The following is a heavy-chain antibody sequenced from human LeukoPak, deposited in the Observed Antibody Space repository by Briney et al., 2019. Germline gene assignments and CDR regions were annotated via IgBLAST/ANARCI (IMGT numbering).Heavy chain of an antibody. CDR1: GYTFTSYD. V-gene: IGHV1-8*01. CDR2: MNPNSGNT. Sequence: GASVKVSCKASGYTFTSYDINWVRQATGQGLEWMGWMNPNSGNTGYAQKLQGRVTMTTDTSTSTAYMELRSLRSDDTAVYYCAKDYSSSWYVFDYWGQGTLVTVSS. J-gene: IGHJ4*02. CDR3: AKDYSSSWYVFDY. D-gene: IGHD6-13*01.